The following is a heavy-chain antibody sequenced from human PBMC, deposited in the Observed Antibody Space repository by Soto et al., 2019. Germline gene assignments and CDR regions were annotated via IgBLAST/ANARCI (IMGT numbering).Heavy chain of an antibody. CDR3: VKSSSGWYSPFDY. V-gene: IGHV3-64D*08. J-gene: IGHJ4*02. D-gene: IGHD6-19*01. CDR1: GFTFSSYA. CDR2: ISNNGGST. Sequence: GGSLRLSYSASGFTFSSYAMHWVRQAPGKGLEYVSGISNNGGSTYYADSVKGRFTISRDNSKNTLYLQMSSLRAEDTAVYYCVKSSSGWYSPFDYWGQGTLVTVSS.